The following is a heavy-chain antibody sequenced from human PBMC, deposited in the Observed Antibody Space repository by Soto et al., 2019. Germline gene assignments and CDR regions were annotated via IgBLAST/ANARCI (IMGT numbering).Heavy chain of an antibody. Sequence: GGSLRLSCVASGFTFTSYVMSWVRQAPGEGLEWVSAITGGGGSTYYADSVKGRFTISRDNSKNTLYLQMDSLRAEDTAVYYCAKGSGSARPYYFDYWGQGTLVTVSS. J-gene: IGHJ4*02. V-gene: IGHV3-23*01. CDR1: GFTFTSYV. D-gene: IGHD2-2*01. CDR3: AKGSGSARPYYFDY. CDR2: ITGGGGST.